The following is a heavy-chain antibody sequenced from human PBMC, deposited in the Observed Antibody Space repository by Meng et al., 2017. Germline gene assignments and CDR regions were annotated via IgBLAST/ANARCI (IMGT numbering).Heavy chain of an antibody. J-gene: IGHJ4*02. Sequence: QLQLQQWGAGLLQPSDTLSLTCAVYGGSFSGYYWSWIRQPPGKGLEWIGEINHSGSTNYNPSLKSRVTISVDTSKNQFSLKLSSVTAADTAVYYCARGPLVHQYFDYWGQGTLVTVSS. D-gene: IGHD6-13*01. V-gene: IGHV4-34*01. CDR2: INHSGST. CDR1: GGSFSGYY. CDR3: ARGPLVHQYFDY.